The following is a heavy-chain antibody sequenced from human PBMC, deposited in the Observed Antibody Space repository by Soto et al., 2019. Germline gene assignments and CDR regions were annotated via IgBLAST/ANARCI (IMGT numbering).Heavy chain of an antibody. Sequence: SETLSLTCTVSGASISGFYWSWIRKSAGKGLEWIGRIYATGTTDYNPSLKSRVMKSVDTSKKQFSLKLRSVTAADTAVYYCVRDGTKTLRDWFDPWGQGISVTVSS. V-gene: IGHV4-4*07. CDR3: VRDGTKTLRDWFDP. D-gene: IGHD1-1*01. CDR1: GASISGFY. CDR2: IYATGTT. J-gene: IGHJ5*02.